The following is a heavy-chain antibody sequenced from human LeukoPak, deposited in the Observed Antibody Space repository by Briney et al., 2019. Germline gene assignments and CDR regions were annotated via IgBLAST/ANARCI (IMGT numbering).Heavy chain of an antibody. CDR1: GFTFSDYY. CDR2: ISSSSSYT. V-gene: IGHV3-11*03. D-gene: IGHD5-24*01. Sequence: GGSLRLSCAASGFTFSDYYMSWIRQAPGKGLEWVSYISSSSSYTNYADSVRGRFTISRDNAKNSLYLQMNSLRAEDTAVYYCATCRDGYNLLDYWGQGTLVTVSS. CDR3: ATCRDGYNLLDY. J-gene: IGHJ4*02.